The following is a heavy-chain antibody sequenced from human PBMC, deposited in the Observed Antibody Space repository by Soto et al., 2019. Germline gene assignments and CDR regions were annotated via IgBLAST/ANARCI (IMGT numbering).Heavy chain of an antibody. D-gene: IGHD2-15*01. CDR2: ISTHNGDT. V-gene: IGHV1-18*01. Sequence: ASVKVSCKASGYAFTTFGISWVRQAPGQGLEWMGWISTHNGDTKYAQKFQGRVTMTTDTSTSTAYMELRSLRSDDTAVYHCAREYCSGGSCYGVDYWGPGTLVTVSS. J-gene: IGHJ4*02. CDR1: GYAFTTFG. CDR3: AREYCSGGSCYGVDY.